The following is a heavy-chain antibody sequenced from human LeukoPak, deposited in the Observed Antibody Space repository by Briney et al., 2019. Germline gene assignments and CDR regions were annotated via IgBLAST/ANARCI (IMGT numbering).Heavy chain of an antibody. J-gene: IGHJ4*02. CDR3: AKDKIWQQPGYPYYFDY. CDR1: GFTFSSYG. Sequence: GGSLRLSCAASGFTFSSYGMHWVRQAPGKGLEWVAFIRYDGSNKYYADSVKGRFTISRDNSKNTLYLQMNSLRAEDTAVYYYAKDKIWQQPGYPYYFDYWGQGTLVTVSS. V-gene: IGHV3-30*02. CDR2: IRYDGSNK. D-gene: IGHD6-13*01.